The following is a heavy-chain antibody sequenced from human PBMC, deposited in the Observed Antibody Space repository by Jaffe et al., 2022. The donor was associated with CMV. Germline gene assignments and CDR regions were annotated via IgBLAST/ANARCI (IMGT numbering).Heavy chain of an antibody. V-gene: IGHV3-33*01. CDR2: IWYDGSNK. J-gene: IGHJ5*02. Sequence: QVQLVESGGGVVQPGESLRLSCAASGFTFSNYGMHWVRQAPGKGLEWVAVIWYDGSNKYYGDSVKGRFTISRDNSKNTLYLQMNSLRAEDTAVYYCARDPPQYGSGSTWFDPWGQGTLVTVSS. CDR3: ARDPPQYGSGSTWFDP. D-gene: IGHD3-10*01. CDR1: GFTFSNYG.